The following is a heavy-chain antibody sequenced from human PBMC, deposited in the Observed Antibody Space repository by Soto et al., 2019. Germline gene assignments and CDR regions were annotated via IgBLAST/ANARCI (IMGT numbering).Heavy chain of an antibody. CDR2: ISAPNGNT. D-gene: IGHD1-1*01. Sequence: QVHLVQSGAEVKKPGASVKVSCKGSGYTFTSYGITWVRQAPGQGLEWMGWISAPNGNTDYAQKLQGRVTVTRDTSTSTAYMELRSLRSDATAVDYCARGRYGDYWGQGALVTVSS. CDR1: GYTFTSYG. CDR3: ARGRYGDY. J-gene: IGHJ4*02. V-gene: IGHV1-18*01.